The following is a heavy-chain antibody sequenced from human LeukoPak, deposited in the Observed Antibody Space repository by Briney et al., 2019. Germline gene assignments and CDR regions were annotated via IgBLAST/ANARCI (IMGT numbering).Heavy chain of an antibody. Sequence: GGSLRLSCAASGFTFSGSAMHWVRQASGKGLECVGSIRSKANSYATAYAASVKGRFTISRDDSKNTAYLQMNSLKTEDTAVYYCTRHDYDSSGYYTNWFEPWGQGTLVTVSS. CDR3: TRHDYDSSGYYTNWFEP. J-gene: IGHJ5*02. V-gene: IGHV3-73*01. D-gene: IGHD3-22*01. CDR2: IRSKANSYAT. CDR1: GFTFSGSA.